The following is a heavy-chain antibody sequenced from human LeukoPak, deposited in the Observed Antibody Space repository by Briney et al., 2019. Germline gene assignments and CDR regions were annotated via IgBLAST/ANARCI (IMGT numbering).Heavy chain of an antibody. Sequence: SETLSLTCTVSGGSISSYYWSWIRQPPGKGLEWIGYIYYSGSTNYNPSLKSRVTISVDTSKNRFSLKLSSVTAADTAVYYCARARPKYSGYDYWFDPWGQGTLVTVSS. V-gene: IGHV4-59*01. CDR3: ARARPKYSGYDYWFDP. CDR1: GGSISSYY. J-gene: IGHJ5*02. CDR2: IYYSGST. D-gene: IGHD5-12*01.